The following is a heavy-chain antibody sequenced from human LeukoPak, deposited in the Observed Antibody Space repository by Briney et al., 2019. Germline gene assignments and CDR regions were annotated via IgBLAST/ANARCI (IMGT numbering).Heavy chain of an antibody. CDR1: GGSISSSNW. V-gene: IGHV4-4*02. D-gene: IGHD5-18*01. J-gene: IGHJ6*03. CDR2: IYHSGST. CDR3: ARTNYRWLQLWSKDTYSYYMDV. Sequence: PSGTLSLTCAVSGGSISSSNWWSWVRQPPGKGLEWIGEIYHSGSTNYNPSLKSRVTISVDTSKNQFSLKLSSVTAADTAVYYCARTNYRWLQLWSKDTYSYYMDVWGKGTTVTISS.